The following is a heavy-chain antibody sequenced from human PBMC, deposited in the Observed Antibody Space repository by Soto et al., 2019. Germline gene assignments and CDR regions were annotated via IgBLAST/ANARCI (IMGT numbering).Heavy chain of an antibody. J-gene: IGHJ4*02. D-gene: IGHD6-19*01. CDR3: ARDSSGWSRDY. CDR2: INTHNYI. Sequence: GGSLRLSCAASEFTFSSSSMSWVRQAPGRGLEWVSTINTHNYIYYADSVKGRFTISRDNAKNSLYLQMNSLRAEDTAVYYCARDSSGWSRDYWGQGTLVTVSS. CDR1: EFTFSSSS. V-gene: IGHV3-21*01.